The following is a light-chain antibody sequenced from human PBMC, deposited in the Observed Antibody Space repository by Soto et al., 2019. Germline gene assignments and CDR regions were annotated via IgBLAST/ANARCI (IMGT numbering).Light chain of an antibody. Sequence: EIVLTQSPGTLYLSPGERATLSCRASQSVSSSYLAWYQQKPGQAPRLLIYGASSRATGIPDRFSGSGSGTDFTLTISRLEPEDFAVYYCQQYGSSRTFGQGTKGEIK. CDR1: QSVSSSY. CDR3: QQYGSSRT. J-gene: IGKJ1*01. V-gene: IGKV3-20*01. CDR2: GAS.